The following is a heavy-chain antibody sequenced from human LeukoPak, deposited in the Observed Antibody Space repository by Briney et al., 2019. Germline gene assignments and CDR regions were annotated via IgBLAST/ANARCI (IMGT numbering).Heavy chain of an antibody. Sequence: SETLSLTCAVYGGSFSGYYWSWIRQPPGKGLEWIGEINHSGSTNYNPSLKSRVTISVDTSKTQFSLKLSSVTAADTAVYYCALERRGGGGPYFQHWGQGTLVTVSS. V-gene: IGHV4-34*01. CDR2: INHSGST. D-gene: IGHD2-15*01. J-gene: IGHJ1*01. CDR1: GGSFSGYY. CDR3: ALERRGGGGPYFQH.